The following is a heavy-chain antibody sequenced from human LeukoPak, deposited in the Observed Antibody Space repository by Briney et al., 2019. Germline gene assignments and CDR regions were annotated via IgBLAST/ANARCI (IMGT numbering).Heavy chain of an antibody. CDR1: GGSFSGYY. J-gene: IGHJ5*02. Sequence: SSETLSLTCAVYGGSFSGYYWSWIRQPPGKGLEWIGEINHSGSTNYNPSLKSRVTISVDTSKNQFSLKLSSVTAADTAVYYCARSSGWQLRLFDPWGQGTLVTVSS. V-gene: IGHV4-34*01. D-gene: IGHD2-15*01. CDR2: INHSGST. CDR3: ARSSGWQLRLFDP.